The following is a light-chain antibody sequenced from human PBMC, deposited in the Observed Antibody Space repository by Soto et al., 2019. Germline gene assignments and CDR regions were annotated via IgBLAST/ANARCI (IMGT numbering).Light chain of an antibody. V-gene: IGKV3-20*01. CDR2: GAS. Sequence: EIALTQSPGTLSLSPGERPTLSCRASQSVSNNYLAWYQQKPGQAPRLLIYGASNRATGIPDRFSGSGSGTDFTLTISRLEPEDFAVYYCQQYGRSRTFGQGTKVDIK. CDR1: QSVSNNY. J-gene: IGKJ1*01. CDR3: QQYGRSRT.